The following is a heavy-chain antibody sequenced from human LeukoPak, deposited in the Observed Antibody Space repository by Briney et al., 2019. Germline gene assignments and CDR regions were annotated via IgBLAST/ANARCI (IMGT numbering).Heavy chain of an antibody. J-gene: IGHJ4*02. Sequence: PGGSLRLSCVASGITFRSSSMHWVRQAPGKGLEWLAFIRIDGSTKYYADSVKGRFTVSRDNSKSTLYLQMNSLRAEDTAVYYCAQPDFWGQGTLVTVSS. CDR3: AQPDF. CDR2: IRIDGSTK. V-gene: IGHV3-30*02. CDR1: GITFRSSS.